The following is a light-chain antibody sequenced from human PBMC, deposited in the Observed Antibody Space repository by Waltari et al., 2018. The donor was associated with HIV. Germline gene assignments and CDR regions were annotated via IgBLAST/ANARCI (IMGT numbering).Light chain of an antibody. CDR2: DVS. Sequence: QSALTQPASMSGSPGQSITISCAGPTSDIGPSHSVSWYQQHTARAPKLIIYDVSSRPSGVDSRFSGSKSGNTASLTISDLRSDDEAVYYCSSYTTTFIFGAGTKVDVL. CDR1: TSDIGPSHS. CDR3: SSYTTTFI. V-gene: IGLV2-14*03. J-gene: IGLJ2*01.